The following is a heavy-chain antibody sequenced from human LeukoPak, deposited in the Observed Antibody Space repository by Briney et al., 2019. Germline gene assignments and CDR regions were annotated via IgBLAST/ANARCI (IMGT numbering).Heavy chain of an antibody. D-gene: IGHD6-13*01. CDR2: INHSGST. CDR3: ARAGYSSSYNWFDP. V-gene: IGHV4-34*01. CDR1: GGSFRGYY. J-gene: IGHJ5*02. Sequence: ASETLSLTCAVYGGSFRGYYWSWIRQPPGKGLEWIGEINHSGSTSYNPSLKSRVTISVDTSKNQFSLKLSSVTAADTAVYYCARAGYSSSYNWFDPWGQGTLVTVSS.